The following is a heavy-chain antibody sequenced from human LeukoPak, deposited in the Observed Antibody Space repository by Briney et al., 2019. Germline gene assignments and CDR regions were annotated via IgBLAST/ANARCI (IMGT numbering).Heavy chain of an antibody. Sequence: GGSLRLSCAVSGFSFGSYWMHWVRQAPGKGLVWVSRISTDGSSTTYADSVRGRFTISRDNPKNTLYLQMDSLRAEDTAVYYCARPSSGWYGSWGQGTLVTVSS. CDR3: ARPSSGWYGS. V-gene: IGHV3-74*01. J-gene: IGHJ4*02. CDR2: ISTDGSST. CDR1: GFSFGSYW. D-gene: IGHD6-19*01.